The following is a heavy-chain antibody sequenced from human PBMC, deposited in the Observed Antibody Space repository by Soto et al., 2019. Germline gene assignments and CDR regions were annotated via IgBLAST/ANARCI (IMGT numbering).Heavy chain of an antibody. V-gene: IGHV3-30*18. CDR3: AKVGLEMATIHGLLDY. CDR2: ISYDGSNK. CDR1: GFTFSSYG. J-gene: IGHJ4*02. D-gene: IGHD5-12*01. Sequence: GGSLRLSCAASGFTFSSYGMHWVRQAPGKGLEWVAVISYDGSNKYYADSVKGRFTISRDNSKNTLYLQMNSLRAEDTAVYYCAKVGLEMATIHGLLDYWGQGTLVTVSS.